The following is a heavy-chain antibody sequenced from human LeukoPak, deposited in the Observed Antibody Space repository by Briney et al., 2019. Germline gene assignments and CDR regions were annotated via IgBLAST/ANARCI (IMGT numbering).Heavy chain of an antibody. CDR1: GGSISSYY. CDR3: ARVTGTTLYYYMDV. CDR2: IYTTGST. Sequence: SGTLSLTCTVSGGSISSYYWSWIRRPAGKGLEWIGRIYTTGSTNYNPSLKGRVTMSVDTSKNQFSLKLSSVTAADTAVYYCARVTGTTLYYYMDVWGKGTTVTVSS. J-gene: IGHJ6*03. D-gene: IGHD1-7*01. V-gene: IGHV4-4*07.